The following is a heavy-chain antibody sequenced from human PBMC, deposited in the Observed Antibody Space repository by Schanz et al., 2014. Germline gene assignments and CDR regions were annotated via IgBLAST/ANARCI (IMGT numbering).Heavy chain of an antibody. V-gene: IGHV3-30*02. CDR2: IRYDGSNK. CDR1: GFTFSSYW. J-gene: IGHJ4*02. D-gene: IGHD1-26*01. CDR3: ARRYSGRYCFDY. Sequence: VQLVESGGGLVQPGGSLRLSCAASGFTFSSYWMHWVRQAPGKGLEWVAFIRYDGSNKYYADSVKGRFTISRDNAKNSLSLQMDRLRDEDTAVYYCARRYSGRYCFDYWGQGTLVAVSS.